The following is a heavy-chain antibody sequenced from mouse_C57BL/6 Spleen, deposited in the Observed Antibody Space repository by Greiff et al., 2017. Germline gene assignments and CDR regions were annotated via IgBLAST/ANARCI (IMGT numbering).Heavy chain of an antibody. V-gene: IGHV1-69*01. CDR2: NDPSCSSH. CDR1: CYTFTSYW. CDR3: ARQRTGAWFAY. Sequence: VQLQPPGAELVIPGASVKLSCKASCYTFTSYWVQWVKQRPGQGLEWIGENDPSCSSHNYNQKFKGKSTLTVDKSSSTAYMQLSSLTSEDSAVYYCARQRTGAWFAYWGQGTLVTVSA. J-gene: IGHJ3*01. D-gene: IGHD4-1*01.